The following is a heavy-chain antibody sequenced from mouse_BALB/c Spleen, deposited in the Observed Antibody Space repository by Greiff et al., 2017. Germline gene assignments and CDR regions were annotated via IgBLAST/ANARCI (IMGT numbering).Heavy chain of an antibody. V-gene: IGHV1-87*01. J-gene: IGHJ3*01. CDR3: ARGGNPFAY. CDR2: IYPGDGDT. D-gene: IGHD1-1*02. Sequence: QVQLQQSGAELARPGASVKLSCKASGYTFTSYWMQWVKQRPGQGLEWIGAIYPGDGDTRYTQKFKGKATLTADKSSSTAYMQLSSLASEDSAVYYCARGGNPFAYWGQGTLVTVSA. CDR1: GYTFTSYW.